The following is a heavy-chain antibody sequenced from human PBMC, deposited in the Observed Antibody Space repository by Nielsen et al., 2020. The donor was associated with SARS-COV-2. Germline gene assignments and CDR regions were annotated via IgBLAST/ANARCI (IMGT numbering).Heavy chain of an antibody. V-gene: IGHV3-23*01. CDR3: AKEHSSSWYYSSNNWFDP. Sequence: GESLKISCAASGFTFNIYAMAWVRRAPGRGLEWVSGTSASGASTYYADSVKGRFSISRDNSRNTLYLQMNSLRAEDTAVYYCAKEHSSSWYYSSNNWFDPWGQGTLVTVSS. CDR1: GFTFNIYA. J-gene: IGHJ5*02. CDR2: TSASGAST. D-gene: IGHD6-13*01.